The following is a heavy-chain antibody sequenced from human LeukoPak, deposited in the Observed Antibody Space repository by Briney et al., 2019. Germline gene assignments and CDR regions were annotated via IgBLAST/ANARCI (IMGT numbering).Heavy chain of an antibody. CDR2: IKQDGSEK. Sequence: GSLRLSCVASGFTFSSYWMTWVRQAPGKGLEWVANIKQDGSEKYYVDSVKGRFTISRDDAKNSLYLQMNSLRAEDTAVYYCARDRSRSLYWGQGTLVTVSS. CDR1: GFTFSSYW. V-gene: IGHV3-7*01. J-gene: IGHJ4*02. D-gene: IGHD1-26*01. CDR3: ARDRSRSLY.